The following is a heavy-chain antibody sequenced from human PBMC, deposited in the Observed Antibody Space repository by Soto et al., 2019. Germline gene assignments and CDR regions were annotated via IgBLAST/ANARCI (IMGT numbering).Heavy chain of an antibody. D-gene: IGHD2-8*01. Sequence: QVQLVESGGGVVQPGSSLRLSCTTSGFRFSTFALHWVRQAPGKGLEWVAIIWPDGNDKYYGDSVKGRFSISSDNSKNMVSLQMNSLRAEDTAVYYCVRGSSCSNGVRYNLGWFGPWGQGTLVTVSS. V-gene: IGHV3-33*01. CDR2: IWPDGNDK. CDR3: VRGSSCSNGVRYNLGWFGP. CDR1: GFRFSTFA. J-gene: IGHJ5*02.